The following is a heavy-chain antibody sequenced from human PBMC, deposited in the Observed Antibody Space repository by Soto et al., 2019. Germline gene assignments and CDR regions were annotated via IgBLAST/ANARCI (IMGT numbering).Heavy chain of an antibody. J-gene: IGHJ4*02. CDR3: GRNAIFVRGVPDEY. CDR2: ISSSSAYI. CDR1: GFTFGSFT. D-gene: IGHD3-10*02. Sequence: EVHLVEAGGGLVKPGESLTLSCAASGFTFGSFTLNWVRQAPGKGLEWVSSISSSSAYIYYAESVKGRFTISRDNARSTLYLQMDNLRVEDTAVYYCGRNAIFVRGVPDEYWGQGTPVTVSS. V-gene: IGHV3-21*06.